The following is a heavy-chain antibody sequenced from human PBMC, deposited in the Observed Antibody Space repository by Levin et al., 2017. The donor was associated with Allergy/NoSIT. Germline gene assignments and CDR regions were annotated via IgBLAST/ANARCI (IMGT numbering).Heavy chain of an antibody. CDR3: ARTDYYGSGGYGMDV. CDR2: ISAYNGNT. J-gene: IGHJ6*02. CDR1: GYTFTSYG. V-gene: IGHV1-18*01. D-gene: IGHD3-10*01. Sequence: ASVKVSCKASGYTFTSYGISWVRQAPGQGLEWMGWISAYNGNTNYAQKLQGRVTMTTDTSTSTAYMELRSLRSDDTAVYYCARTDYYGSGGYGMDVWGQGTTVTVSS.